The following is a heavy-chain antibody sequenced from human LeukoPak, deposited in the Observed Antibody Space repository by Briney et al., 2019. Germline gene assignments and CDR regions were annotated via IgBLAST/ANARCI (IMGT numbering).Heavy chain of an antibody. D-gene: IGHD4-17*01. CDR3: ASRHDSGPY. CDR1: GGSITSPNW. Sequence: PSATLSLTCAVSGGSITSPNWWTWVRQPPGKGLEWIGEVYHTGSTNYSPSLKSRLTISVDKSNNQFPLKLTSVTAADTAVYYCASRHDSGPYWGQGTLVTVSS. J-gene: IGHJ4*02. V-gene: IGHV4-4*02. CDR2: VYHTGST.